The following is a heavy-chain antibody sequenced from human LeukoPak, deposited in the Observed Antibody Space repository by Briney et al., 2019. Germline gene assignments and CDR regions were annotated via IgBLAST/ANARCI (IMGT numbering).Heavy chain of an antibody. CDR3: ARESRATHGGD. Sequence: SETLSLTCTVSGGSISSYYWSWIRQPPGKGLEWIGYIYYSGSTNYNPSLKSRVTISVDTSKNQFSLKLSSVTAADTAVYYCARESRATHGGDWGQGTLVTVSS. J-gene: IGHJ4*02. CDR2: IYYSGST. D-gene: IGHD1-26*01. V-gene: IGHV4-59*01. CDR1: GGSISSYY.